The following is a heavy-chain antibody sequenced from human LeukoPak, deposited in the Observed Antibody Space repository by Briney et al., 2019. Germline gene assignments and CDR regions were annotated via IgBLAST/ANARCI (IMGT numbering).Heavy chain of an antibody. CDR3: ARHWIPGSFDAFDI. CDR1: GYTFTGYY. Sequence: ASVKVSCKASGYTFTGYYMHWVRQAPGQGLEWMGWINPNSGGTNYPQKFQGRVTMTRDTSISTAYMELSRLRSDDTAVYYCARHWIPGSFDAFDIWGQGTMVTVSS. J-gene: IGHJ3*02. CDR2: INPNSGGT. D-gene: IGHD2-2*03. V-gene: IGHV1-2*02.